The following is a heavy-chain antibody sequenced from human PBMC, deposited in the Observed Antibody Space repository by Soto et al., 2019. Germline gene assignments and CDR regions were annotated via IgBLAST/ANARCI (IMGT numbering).Heavy chain of an antibody. D-gene: IGHD4-17*01. Sequence: GGSLRLCCAASGFTFSSYDMSWVRQAPGKGLEYVSSISVTGSGTYYADSVKGRFTISRDNSKNTLYLQMNSLRVEDAAVYYCARTTTTKSRDYWGQGTLVTVSS. CDR1: GFTFSSYD. J-gene: IGHJ4*02. CDR3: ARTTTTKSRDY. V-gene: IGHV3-23*01. CDR2: ISVTGSGT.